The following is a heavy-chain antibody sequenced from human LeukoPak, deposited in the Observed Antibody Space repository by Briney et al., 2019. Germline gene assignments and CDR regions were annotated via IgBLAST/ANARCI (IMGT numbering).Heavy chain of an antibody. CDR1: GGSISSYY. D-gene: IGHD3-3*01. CDR3: ARDRGRGSYDFWSGYSDPDAFDI. Sequence: SETLSLTCTVSGGSISSYYWSWIRQPPEKGLEWIGYIYYSGSTNYNPSLKSRVTISVDTSKNRFSLKLSSVTAADTAVYYCARDRGRGSYDFWSGYSDPDAFDIWGQGTMVTVSS. J-gene: IGHJ3*02. V-gene: IGHV4-59*01. CDR2: IYYSGST.